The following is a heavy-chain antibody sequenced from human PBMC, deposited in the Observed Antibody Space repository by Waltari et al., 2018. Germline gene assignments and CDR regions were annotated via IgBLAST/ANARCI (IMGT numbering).Heavy chain of an antibody. CDR2: IYHSGST. V-gene: IGHV4-38-2*01. CDR3: ASTYYDFWSGYHFDY. D-gene: IGHD3-3*01. J-gene: IGHJ4*02. Sequence: QVQLQESGPGLVKPSETLSLTCAASGYSISSGYHWGWSRQPPGKGLEWIGSIYHSGSTYYNPSLKSRVTISVDTSKNQFSLKLSSVTAADTAVYYCASTYYDFWSGYHFDYWGQGTLVTVSS. CDR1: GYSISSGYH.